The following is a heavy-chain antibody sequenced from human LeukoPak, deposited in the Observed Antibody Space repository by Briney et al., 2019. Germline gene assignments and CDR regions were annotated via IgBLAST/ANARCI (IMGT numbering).Heavy chain of an antibody. D-gene: IGHD2-15*01. CDR2: IYYSGST. V-gene: IGHV4-59*08. CDR1: GGPISRYY. Sequence: SETLSLTCTVSGGPISRYYWSWIRQPPGKGLGWIGYIYYSGSTNYNPSLKSRVTISVDTSKNQFSLKLSSVTAADTAVYYCARRQNCSGGSCYHNWFDPWGQGTLVTVSS. J-gene: IGHJ5*02. CDR3: ARRQNCSGGSCYHNWFDP.